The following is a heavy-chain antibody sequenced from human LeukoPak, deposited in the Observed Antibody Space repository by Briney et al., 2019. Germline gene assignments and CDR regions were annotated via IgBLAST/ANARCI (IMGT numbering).Heavy chain of an antibody. V-gene: IGHV4-34*01. CDR2: INHSGST. CDR1: GGSFSGYY. Sequence: PSETLSLTCAVYGGSFSGYYWSWIRHPPGKGREWIGEINHSGSTNYNPSLKSRVTISVNPSKNQFSLKLSSVTAADTAVYYCARHPSSYYYDRYYFDYWGQGTLVTVSS. CDR3: ARHPSSYYYDRYYFDY. D-gene: IGHD3-22*01. J-gene: IGHJ4*02.